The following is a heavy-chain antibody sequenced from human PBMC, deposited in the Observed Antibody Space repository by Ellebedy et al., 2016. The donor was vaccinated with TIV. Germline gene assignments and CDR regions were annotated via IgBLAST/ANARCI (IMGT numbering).Heavy chain of an antibody. V-gene: IGHV4-59*01. CDR3: ARDPPLDKAFDI. CDR2: IYYSGTT. Sequence: MPSETLSLTCTVSGGSISSYYWSWIRQPPGKGLEWIGYIYYSGTTNYNPSLKSRVTISVDTSKRQFSLNLRSVTAADTAVYYCARDPPLDKAFDIWGQGTMVSVSS. J-gene: IGHJ3*02. CDR1: GGSISSYY. D-gene: IGHD2-2*03.